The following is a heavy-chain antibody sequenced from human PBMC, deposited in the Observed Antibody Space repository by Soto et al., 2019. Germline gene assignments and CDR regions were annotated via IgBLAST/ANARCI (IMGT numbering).Heavy chain of an antibody. Sequence: ASVKVSCKASGGTFSSYAISWVRQAPGQGLEWMGGIIPIFGTANYAQKFQGRVTITADESTSTAYMELSSLRSEDTAVYYCARVLTRFAAEMATPGETYYYYYGMDVWGQGTTVTVSS. J-gene: IGHJ6*02. CDR1: GGTFSSYA. V-gene: IGHV1-69*13. D-gene: IGHD5-12*01. CDR3: ARVLTRFAAEMATPGETYYYYYGMDV. CDR2: IIPIFGTA.